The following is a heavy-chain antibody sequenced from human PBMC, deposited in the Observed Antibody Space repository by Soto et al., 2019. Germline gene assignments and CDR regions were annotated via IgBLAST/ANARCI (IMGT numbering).Heavy chain of an antibody. J-gene: IGHJ2*01. Sequence: GGSLRLSCAASGFTFSSYSMNWVRQAPGKGLEWVSYISSSSSTIYYADSVKGRFTISRDNAKNSLYLQMNSLRAEDTAVYYCARGPYCSSTSCWTNWYFDLWGRGTLVTVSS. CDR2: ISSSSSTI. CDR3: ARGPYCSSTSCWTNWYFDL. CDR1: GFTFSSYS. V-gene: IGHV3-48*01. D-gene: IGHD2-2*01.